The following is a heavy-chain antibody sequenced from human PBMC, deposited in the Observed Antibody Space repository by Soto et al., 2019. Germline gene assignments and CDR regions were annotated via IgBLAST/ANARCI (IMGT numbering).Heavy chain of an antibody. D-gene: IGHD2-15*01. V-gene: IGHV4-39*02. CDR3: ATVLVGATRHPDSDS. J-gene: IGHJ4*02. CDR1: GGSINNNNYY. Sequence: SETLSLTCTVSGGSINNNNYYWAWIRQPPGEGLSWIASIYYDGSTYYNSSLKSRVTISRDTSKNHFSLRLTSMTAADTAVYYCATVLVGATRHPDSDSWGQGTLVTVSS. CDR2: IYYDGST.